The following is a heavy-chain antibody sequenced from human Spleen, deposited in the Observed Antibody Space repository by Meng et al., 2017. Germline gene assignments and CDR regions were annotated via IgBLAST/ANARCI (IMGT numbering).Heavy chain of an antibody. J-gene: IGHJ4*02. V-gene: IGHV4-61*03. CDR1: GGSVSSGSYY. D-gene: IGHD4-11*01. Sequence: SETLSLTCTVSGGSVSSGSYYMSWIRQPPGKGLEWIGEINHSGSTNYNPSLESRATISVDTSQNNLSLKLSSVTAADSAVYYCARGPTTMAHDFDYWGQGTLVTVSS. CDR3: ARGPTTMAHDFDY. CDR2: INHSGST.